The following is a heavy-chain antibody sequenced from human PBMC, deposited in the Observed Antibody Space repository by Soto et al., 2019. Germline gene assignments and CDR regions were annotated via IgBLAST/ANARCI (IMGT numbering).Heavy chain of an antibody. Sequence: GESLKISCAASGFTFSSYAMSWVRQAPGKGLEWVSAISGSGGSTYYADSVKGRFTISRDNSKNTLYLQMNSLRAEDTAVYYCAKEEDSSGYYYPNWFDPWGQGTLVTVSS. J-gene: IGHJ5*02. CDR2: ISGSGGST. D-gene: IGHD3-22*01. V-gene: IGHV3-23*01. CDR3: AKEEDSSGYYYPNWFDP. CDR1: GFTFSSYA.